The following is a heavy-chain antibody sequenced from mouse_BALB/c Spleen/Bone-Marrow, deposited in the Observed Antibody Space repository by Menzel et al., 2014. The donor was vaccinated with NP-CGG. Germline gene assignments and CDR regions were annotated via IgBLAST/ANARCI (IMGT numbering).Heavy chain of an antibody. J-gene: IGHJ3*01. CDR1: GYSLTSYG. V-gene: IGHV2-3*01. CDR2: IWGDGGT. Sequence: VKLVESGPGLVAPSQNLSITCTVSGYSLTSYGVSWVRQPPGKGLEWLGVIWGDGGTNFHSAIKSRLSISKDNSKSQLFLKLNSLQTDDAATYYCAKPVLSGGFAYWGQGTLVTVSA. CDR3: AKPVLSGGFAY.